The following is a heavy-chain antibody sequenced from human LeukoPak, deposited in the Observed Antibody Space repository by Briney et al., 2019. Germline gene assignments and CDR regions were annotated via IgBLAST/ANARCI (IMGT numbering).Heavy chain of an antibody. J-gene: IGHJ3*02. Sequence: SETLSLTCAVYGGSFSGYYWSWIRQPPGKGLEWIGEISHRGSTSYNPSLKSRGTISVDTSKNQFSLKLSSVTAADTAVYYCAMTLMWGCNAFDIWGQGTMVTLSA. V-gene: IGHV4-34*01. CDR1: GGSFSGYY. CDR2: ISHRGST. D-gene: IGHD7-27*01. CDR3: AMTLMWGCNAFDI.